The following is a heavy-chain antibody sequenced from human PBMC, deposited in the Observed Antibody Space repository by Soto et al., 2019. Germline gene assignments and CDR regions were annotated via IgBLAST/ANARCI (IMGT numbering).Heavy chain of an antibody. J-gene: IGHJ4*02. CDR2: INPSGGNT. CDR3: ARVYCSGGGCYGIDY. D-gene: IGHD2-15*01. V-gene: IGHV1-46*01. CDR1: GYTFTSYY. Sequence: QVQLVQSGAEGKKPGASVKVSCKASGYTFTSYYMHWVRQAPGQGLEWMGIINPSGGNTNYAKKFEGRVTMTRDTPTITVYMELSSLRSEDTAVYYCARVYCSGGGCYGIDYWGQGTLVTVSS.